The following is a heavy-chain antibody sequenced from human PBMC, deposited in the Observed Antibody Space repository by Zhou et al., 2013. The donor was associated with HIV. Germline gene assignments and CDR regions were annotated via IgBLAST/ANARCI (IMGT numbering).Heavy chain of an antibody. CDR3: ARPLLNLRRVAFDL. CDR1: GYTFANFY. D-gene: IGHD2-8*02. Sequence: HVQLAQSGAEVKVPGASVKLSCKTSGYTFANFYIHWVKQTPGRGLQWMGLINPGGTTNYAPSFQGRLALTRDTSTNTVYMDLSGLTYDDTAVYYCARPLLNLRRVAFDLWGQGTMVTVSS. CDR2: INPGGTT. J-gene: IGHJ3*01. V-gene: IGHV1-46*01.